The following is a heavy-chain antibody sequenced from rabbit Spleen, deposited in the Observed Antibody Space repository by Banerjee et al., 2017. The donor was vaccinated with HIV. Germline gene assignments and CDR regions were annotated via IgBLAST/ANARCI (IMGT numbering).Heavy chain of an antibody. CDR1: GFSFSSNW. Sequence: QSLEESGGGLVKPGASLTLTCKASGFSFSSNWICWVRQAPGKGLEWIACINTNNGDTDYANWPKGRFTISKTSSTTVTLQMTSLTAADTATYFCARDLVAVIGWNFNLWGPGTLVTVS. CDR2: INTNNGDT. V-gene: IGHV1S40*01. D-gene: IGHD1-1*01. CDR3: ARDLVAVIGWNFNL. J-gene: IGHJ4*01.